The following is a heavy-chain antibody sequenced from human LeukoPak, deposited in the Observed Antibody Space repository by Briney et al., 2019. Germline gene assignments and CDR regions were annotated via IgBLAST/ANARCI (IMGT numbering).Heavy chain of an antibody. CDR3: AKRQDDSSGYGRGPSDY. CDR2: IRYDGSNK. D-gene: IGHD3-22*01. CDR1: GFTFSSYG. Sequence: AGGSLRLSCAASGFTFSSYGMHWVRQAPGKGLEWVAFIRYDGSNKYYADSVKGRFTISRDNSKNTLYLQMNSLRAEDTAVYYCAKRQDDSSGYGRGPSDYWGQGTLVTVSS. J-gene: IGHJ4*02. V-gene: IGHV3-30*02.